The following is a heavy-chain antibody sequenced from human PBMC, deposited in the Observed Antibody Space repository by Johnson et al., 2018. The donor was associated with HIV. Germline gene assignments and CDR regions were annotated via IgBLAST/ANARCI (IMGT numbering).Heavy chain of an antibody. Sequence: VQLVESGGGLVRPGESLRLSCVASGFTFSGYWMTWVRQAPGKGLEWVAFIWHDGRDVYYADSVKGRFTISRDNSKNTLYLQMNSLRAEDTAVYYCAKDLIPTMIVVVISRSAFDIWGQGTMVTVSS. CDR3: AKDLIPTMIVVVISRSAFDI. CDR2: IWHDGRDV. J-gene: IGHJ3*02. V-gene: IGHV3-30*02. CDR1: GFTFSGYW. D-gene: IGHD3-22*01.